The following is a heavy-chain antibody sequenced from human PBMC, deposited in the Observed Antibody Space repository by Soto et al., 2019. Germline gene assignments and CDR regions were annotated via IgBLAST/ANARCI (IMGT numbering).Heavy chain of an antibody. V-gene: IGHV4-31*03. CDR1: GASITSGGYY. CDR2: IYYSGST. Sequence: QVQLQESGPGLVKPSQTLSLTCTVSGASITSGGYYWSWIRQHPGKGLEWIGYIYYSGSTYYNPSLKSRVTMSIHTSESQLSLKPTSVTVADTAVYYCVGDLAYWGKGILVTISS. CDR3: VGDLAY. J-gene: IGHJ4*01. D-gene: IGHD3-16*01.